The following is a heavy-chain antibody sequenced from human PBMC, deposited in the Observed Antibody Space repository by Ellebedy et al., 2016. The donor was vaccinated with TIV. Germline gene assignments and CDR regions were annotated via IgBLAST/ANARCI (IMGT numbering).Heavy chain of an antibody. Sequence: GESLKISCAASGFTFSSYDMHWVRQAPGKGLEWVAFISYDGTEKNYADSVKGRFTVSRDKSKNTLFLHMNSLRPEDTAVYSCARTLLSYSFDYWGQGTLVTVSS. D-gene: IGHD2/OR15-2a*01. CDR1: GFTFSSYD. V-gene: IGHV3-30*03. J-gene: IGHJ4*02. CDR2: ISYDGTEK. CDR3: ARTLLSYSFDY.